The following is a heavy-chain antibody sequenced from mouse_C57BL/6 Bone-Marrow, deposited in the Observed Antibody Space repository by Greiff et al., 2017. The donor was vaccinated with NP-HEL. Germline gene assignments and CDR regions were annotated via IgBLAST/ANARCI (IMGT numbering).Heavy chain of an antibody. CDR2: INPSSGYT. CDR1: GYTFTSYW. J-gene: IGHJ4*01. Sequence: QVQLQQSGADLAKPGASVKLSCKASGYTFTSYWMHWVKQRPGQGLEWIGYINPSSGYTKYNQKFKDKATLTADKSSSTSYLQLSSLTYEDSAVYYCARWGLLRYAMDYWGQGTSVTVSS. CDR3: ARWGLLRYAMDY. D-gene: IGHD1-1*01. V-gene: IGHV1-7*01.